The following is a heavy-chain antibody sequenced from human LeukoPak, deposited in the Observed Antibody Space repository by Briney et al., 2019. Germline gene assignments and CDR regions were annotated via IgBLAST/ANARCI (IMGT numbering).Heavy chain of an antibody. V-gene: IGHV6-1*01. J-gene: IGHJ4*02. Sequence: SQTLSLTCAISGDSVSSNSAAWIWIRQSPSRGLEWLGRTYYRSKWYTEYAVSVKRRITINPDTSKNQFSLQLSSVNPEDTAVYYCARLGSGSNYWGQGTLVTVSS. CDR1: GDSVSSNSAA. CDR3: ARLGSGSNY. D-gene: IGHD3-10*01. CDR2: TYYRSKWYT.